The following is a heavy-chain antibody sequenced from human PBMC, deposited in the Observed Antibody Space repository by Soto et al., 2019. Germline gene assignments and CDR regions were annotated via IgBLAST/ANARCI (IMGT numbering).Heavy chain of an antibody. V-gene: IGHV3-11*06. CDR3: ARDIRSYYYYYGMDV. Sequence: QVQLVESGGGLVKPGGSLRLSCAASGFTFSDYYMSWIRQAPGKGLEWVSYISSSSSYTNYADSVKGRFTISRDNAKNSLYLQMNSLRAEDTAVYYCARDIRSYYYYYGMDVWGQGTTVTVSS. D-gene: IGHD2-15*01. J-gene: IGHJ6*02. CDR2: ISSSSSYT. CDR1: GFTFSDYY.